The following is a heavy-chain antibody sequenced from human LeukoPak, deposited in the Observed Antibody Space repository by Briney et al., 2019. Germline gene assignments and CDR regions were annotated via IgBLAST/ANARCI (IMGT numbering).Heavy chain of an antibody. CDR2: ISYDGSNK. Sequence: GGSLRLSCAASGFTFSSYGMHWVRKAPGKGLEWVAVISYDGSNKYYADSVKGRFTISRDNSKNTLYLQMNSLRAEDTAVYYCAKDGSSSLSYFDYWGQGTLVTVSS. J-gene: IGHJ4*02. CDR3: AKDGSSSLSYFDY. CDR1: GFTFSSYG. D-gene: IGHD6-6*01. V-gene: IGHV3-30*18.